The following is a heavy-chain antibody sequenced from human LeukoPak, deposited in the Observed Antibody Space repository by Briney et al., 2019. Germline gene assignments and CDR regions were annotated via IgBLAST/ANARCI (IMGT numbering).Heavy chain of an antibody. Sequence: SETLSLTCTLSGGSNRSDYWNWIRHPPGKGLEGMGDIYLSGSTNHNPSLKSRVTISVDTSKNQFSLKVSSVTAADTAVYYCAGSLFRLVTATYYFDYWGQGTLVTVSS. CDR1: GGSNRSDY. D-gene: IGHD2-21*02. CDR2: IYLSGST. J-gene: IGHJ4*02. V-gene: IGHV4-59*01. CDR3: AGSLFRLVTATYYFDY.